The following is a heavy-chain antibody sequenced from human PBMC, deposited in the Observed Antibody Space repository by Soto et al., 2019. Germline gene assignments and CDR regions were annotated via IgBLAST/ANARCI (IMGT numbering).Heavy chain of an antibody. Sequence: GGSLRLSCAASGFTFSSYAMSWVRQAPGKGLEWVSAVGTGGTAYYADSVKGRFTISRDDSKNTLYLQMNSLRAEDTAIYYCASYNFDYWGQGTLVTVSS. V-gene: IGHV3-23*01. CDR3: ASYNFDY. CDR2: VGTGGTA. J-gene: IGHJ4*02. D-gene: IGHD1-1*01. CDR1: GFTFSSYA.